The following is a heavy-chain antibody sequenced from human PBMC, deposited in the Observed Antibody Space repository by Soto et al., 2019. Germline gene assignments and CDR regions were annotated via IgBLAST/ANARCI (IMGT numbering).Heavy chain of an antibody. V-gene: IGHV4-4*02. D-gene: IGHD2-8*01. J-gene: IGHJ1*01. CDR3: ALLLQYCSNGACLSADEH. CDR2: VYRSGNT. Sequence: QVQLRESGPGLVKPSGTLSLTCTVSGGSISSDNWWSWVRQPPGEGLEWIGEVYRSGNTYYKPSLKRRVSIAVDTSKNHFSLTLRSVTAAETAVYYCALLLQYCSNGACLSADEHWGQGTLVTVSS. CDR1: GGSISSDNW.